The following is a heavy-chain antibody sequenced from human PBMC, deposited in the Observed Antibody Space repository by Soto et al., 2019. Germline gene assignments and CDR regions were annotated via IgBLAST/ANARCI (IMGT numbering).Heavy chain of an antibody. CDR1: GYTFTRYY. CDR2: INPSGGST. J-gene: IGHJ5*02. Sequence: GASVKVSCKASGYTFTRYYMHWVRQAPGQGLEWMGVINPSGGSTSYAQKFQGRVTVTTDTSTSTVYMELSSLRSEDTAVFYCARDLGSGWYQVETWGQGTLVTVSS. D-gene: IGHD6-19*01. CDR3: ARDLGSGWYQVET. V-gene: IGHV1-46*01.